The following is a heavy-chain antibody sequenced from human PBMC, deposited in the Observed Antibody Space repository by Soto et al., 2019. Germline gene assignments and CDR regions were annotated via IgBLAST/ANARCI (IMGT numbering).Heavy chain of an antibody. J-gene: IGHJ4*02. CDR3: AREGGTGATIFGALDY. CDR2: IIPIFGTA. CDR1: GGTFSSYA. D-gene: IGHD3-3*01. Sequence: VASVKVSCKASGGTFSSYAISWVRQAPGQGLEWMGGIIPIFGTANYAQKFQGRVTITADESTSTAYMELSSLRSEDTAVYYCAREGGTGATIFGALDYWGQGTLVTVSS. V-gene: IGHV1-69*13.